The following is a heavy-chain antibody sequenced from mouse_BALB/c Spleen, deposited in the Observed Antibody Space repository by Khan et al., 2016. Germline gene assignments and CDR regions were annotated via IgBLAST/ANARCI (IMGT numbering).Heavy chain of an antibody. Sequence: EVQLQESGAELVKPGASVKLSCTASGFNIKDTYMHWVKQRPEQGLECIGRLDPANGNTKYDPKFQGKATITADTSSNTAYLQLSSLTSEDTAVXYCARGLGDARDYWGQGTSVTVSS. CDR2: LDPANGNT. J-gene: IGHJ4*01. D-gene: IGHD3-3*01. CDR1: GFNIKDTY. CDR3: ARGLGDARDY. V-gene: IGHV14-3*02.